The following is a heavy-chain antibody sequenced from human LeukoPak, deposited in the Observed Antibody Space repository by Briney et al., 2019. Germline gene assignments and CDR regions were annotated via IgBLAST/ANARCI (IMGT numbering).Heavy chain of an antibody. J-gene: IGHJ4*02. D-gene: IGHD2-15*01. CDR1: GYSFTSYG. V-gene: IGHV1-18*01. CDR2: ISAYNGNT. Sequence: ASVKVSCKASGYSFTSYGISWVRQAPGQGLEWMGWISAYNGNTNYAQRLQGRVTMTTDTSTSTAYMELRSLTSDDTAVYYCARVPSGGPFDYWGQGTLVTVSS. CDR3: ARVPSGGPFDY.